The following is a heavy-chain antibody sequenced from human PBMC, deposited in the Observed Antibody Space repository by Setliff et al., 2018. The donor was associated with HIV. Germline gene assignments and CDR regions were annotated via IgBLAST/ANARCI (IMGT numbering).Heavy chain of an antibody. CDR1: GFTFTNAW. Sequence: GSLRLSCAASGFTFTNAWMNWVRQAPGKGLEWVGRIRGEYGASVSGRFTISRDDSKNTAYLQMNSLQIEDTAVYYCARPRYCISTSCYEAFEYWGQGTLVTVSS. CDR3: ARPRYCISTSCYEAFEY. J-gene: IGHJ4*02. V-gene: IGHV3-15*07. CDR2: IRG. D-gene: IGHD2-2*01.